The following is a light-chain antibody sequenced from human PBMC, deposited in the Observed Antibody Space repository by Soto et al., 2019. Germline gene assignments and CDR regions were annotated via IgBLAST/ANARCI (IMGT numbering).Light chain of an antibody. V-gene: IGLV1-47*02. J-gene: IGLJ3*02. Sequence: QSVLTQPPSASGTPGQRVTISCSGSSSNIGSNYVSWYQQLPGTAPKLLIYNNNQRPSGVPDRFSGSKSGTSASLAISGLRSEDEAGYYCAAWDDSLSGWVFGGGTKLTVL. CDR2: NNN. CDR1: SSNIGSNY. CDR3: AAWDDSLSGWV.